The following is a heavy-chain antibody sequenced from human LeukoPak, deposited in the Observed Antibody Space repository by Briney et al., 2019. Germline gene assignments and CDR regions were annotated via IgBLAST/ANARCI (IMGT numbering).Heavy chain of an antibody. Sequence: PGGSLRLSCAASGFTFSSYGMHWVRQAPGKGLEWVAVISYDGSNKYYADSVKGRFTISRDNSKNTLYLQMNSLRAEDTAVYYCAKSRTTVTNPVLDYWGQGTLVTVSS. V-gene: IGHV3-30*18. CDR3: AKSRTTVTNPVLDY. J-gene: IGHJ4*02. CDR1: GFTFSSYG. D-gene: IGHD4-17*01. CDR2: ISYDGSNK.